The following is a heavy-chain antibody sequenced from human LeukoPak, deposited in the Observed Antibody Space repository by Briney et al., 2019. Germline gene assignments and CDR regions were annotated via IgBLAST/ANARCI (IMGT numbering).Heavy chain of an antibody. V-gene: IGHV4-34*01. Sequence: SETLSLTCAVYGGSFSGYYWSWIRQPPAKGLEWIGEINHSGSTNYNPSLKSRVSISVDTSKNQFSLKLSSVTAADTAVYYCARVGVFGSSSPFDYWGPGTLVTVSP. D-gene: IGHD6-13*01. CDR2: INHSGST. CDR1: GGSFSGYY. J-gene: IGHJ4*02. CDR3: ARVGVFGSSSPFDY.